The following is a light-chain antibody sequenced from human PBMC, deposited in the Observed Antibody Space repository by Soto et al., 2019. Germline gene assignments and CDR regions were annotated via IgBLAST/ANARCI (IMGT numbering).Light chain of an antibody. CDR3: QQDGSSPPYT. Sequence: EIVLTQSPGTLSLSPGERATLSCRASQSVSSSYLAWYQQKPGQAPRLLIYAASSRATGIPDRFSGSGSGTDFNLTISRLEPEDFAVYYCQQDGSSPPYTFGQGTKLEIK. CDR2: AAS. CDR1: QSVSSSY. J-gene: IGKJ2*01. V-gene: IGKV3-20*01.